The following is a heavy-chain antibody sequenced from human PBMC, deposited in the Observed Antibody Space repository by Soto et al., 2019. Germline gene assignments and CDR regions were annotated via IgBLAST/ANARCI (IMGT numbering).Heavy chain of an antibody. J-gene: IGHJ4*02. CDR3: AKDEGYTGNNY. Sequence: GGSLRLSCSASGFTFSSYGMHWVRQAPGKGLEWVAVISYDGSNKYYADSVKGRFTISRDNSKNTLYLQMNSLRAEDTAVYYCAKDEGYTGNNYWGQGTLVTVSS. CDR1: GFTFSSYG. D-gene: IGHD5-12*01. CDR2: ISYDGSNK. V-gene: IGHV3-30*18.